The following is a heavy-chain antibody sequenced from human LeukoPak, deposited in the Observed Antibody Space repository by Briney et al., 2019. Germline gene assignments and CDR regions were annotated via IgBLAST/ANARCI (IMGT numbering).Heavy chain of an antibody. V-gene: IGHV4-59*11. Sequence: SETLSLTCTVSGGSISSHYWSWIRQPPGKGLEWIGYIYYSGSTNYNPPLKSRVTISVDTSKNQFSLKLSSVTAADTAVYYCARSGFVAARRGRDYYYYYYMDVWGKGTTVTVSS. CDR3: ARSGFVAARRGRDYYYYYYMDV. CDR1: GGSISSHY. J-gene: IGHJ6*03. D-gene: IGHD6-6*01. CDR2: IYYSGST.